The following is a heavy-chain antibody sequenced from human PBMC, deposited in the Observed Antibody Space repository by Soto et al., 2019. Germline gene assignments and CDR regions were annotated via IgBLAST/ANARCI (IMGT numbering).Heavy chain of an antibody. Sequence: GGSLRLSCAASGFTFSSYSMNWVRQAPGKGLEWVSSISSSSSYIYYADSVKGRFTISRDNAKNSLYLQMNSLRAEDTAVYYCARARGTDDYGDYVNYWGQGTLVTVSS. CDR1: GFTFSSYS. J-gene: IGHJ4*02. CDR3: ARARGTDDYGDYVNY. V-gene: IGHV3-21*01. CDR2: ISSSSSYI. D-gene: IGHD4-17*01.